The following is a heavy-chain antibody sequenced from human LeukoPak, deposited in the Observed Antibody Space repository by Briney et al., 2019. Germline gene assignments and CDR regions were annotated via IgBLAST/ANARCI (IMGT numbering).Heavy chain of an antibody. V-gene: IGHV3-23*01. D-gene: IGHD6-13*01. CDR1: GFSFNNYA. Sequence: GGSLRLSCVGSGFSFNNYAMSWVRQAPGKGLEWVSSLSGSGGSTQYANSVKGRFSISRDNSKNTLFLQMNSLRAEDTAVYYCATEKSSIWSGDFWGRGTLVTVSS. CDR2: LSGSGGST. CDR3: ATEKSSIWSGDF. J-gene: IGHJ4*02.